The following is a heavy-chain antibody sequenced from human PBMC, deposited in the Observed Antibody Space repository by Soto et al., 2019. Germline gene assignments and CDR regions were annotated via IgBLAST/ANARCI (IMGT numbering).Heavy chain of an antibody. V-gene: IGHV3-23*01. Sequence: GGSLRLSCAASGFTFSSYAMSWVRQAPGKGLEWVSAISGSGGSTYYADSVKGRFTISRDNSKNTLYLQMNSLRAEDTAVYYCAKDMQGDILTGYYDYWGQGPLVTVSS. J-gene: IGHJ4*02. D-gene: IGHD3-9*01. CDR2: ISGSGGST. CDR1: GFTFSSYA. CDR3: AKDMQGDILTGYYDY.